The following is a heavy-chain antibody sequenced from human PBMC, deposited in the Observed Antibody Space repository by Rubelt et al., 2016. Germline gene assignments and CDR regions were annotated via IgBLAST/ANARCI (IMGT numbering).Heavy chain of an antibody. J-gene: IGHJ4*02. Sequence: EVQLVESGGGLVQPGGSLRLSCTASGVTFSHYALSWVRQAPGKGLEWVSSIPGSGSSTYYADSVKGRFTISRDNSKNSLYLQMNSLRAEDTAVFYCARDRYSSLGYIDYWGQGTLVTVSS. V-gene: IGHV3-23*04. CDR3: ARDRYSSLGYIDY. D-gene: IGHD6-13*01. CDR2: IPGSGSST. CDR1: GVTFSHYA.